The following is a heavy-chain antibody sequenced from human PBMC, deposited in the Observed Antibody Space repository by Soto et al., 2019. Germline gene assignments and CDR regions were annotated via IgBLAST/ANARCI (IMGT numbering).Heavy chain of an antibody. CDR1: GGTFSSYA. J-gene: IGHJ4*02. CDR3: ARKGDPYYYDSSGSHFYY. V-gene: IGHV1-69*13. Sequence: SVKVSCKASGGTFSSYAISWVRQAPGQGLEWMGGIIPIFGTANYAQKFQGRVTITADESTSTAYMELSSLRSEDTAVYYCARKGDPYYYDSSGSHFYYWGQGTLVTVSS. CDR2: IIPIFGTA. D-gene: IGHD3-22*01.